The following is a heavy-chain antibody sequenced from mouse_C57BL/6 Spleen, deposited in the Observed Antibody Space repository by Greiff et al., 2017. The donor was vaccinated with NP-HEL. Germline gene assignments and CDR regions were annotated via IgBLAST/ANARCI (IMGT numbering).Heavy chain of an antibody. V-gene: IGHV1-18*01. J-gene: IGHJ3*01. Sequence: VQLQQSGPELVKPGASVKIPCKASGYTFTDYNMDWVKQSPGKSLEWIGDINPNNGGTIYNQKFKGKATLTVDKSSSTAYMELRSLTSEDTAVYYCARYDYDRFAYWGQGTLVTVSA. CDR3: ARYDYDRFAY. CDR1: GYTFTDYN. D-gene: IGHD2-4*01. CDR2: INPNNGGT.